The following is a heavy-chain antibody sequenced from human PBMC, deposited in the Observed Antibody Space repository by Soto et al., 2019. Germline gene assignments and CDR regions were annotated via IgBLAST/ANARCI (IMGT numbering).Heavy chain of an antibody. CDR2: ISGSGGTS. Sequence: GGSLRLSCAAFGFTSSSYAMSWVRQAPGKGLEWVSSISGSGGTSYYADSVKGRFTLSRDNSKNTLYLQINSLRAEDTAVYYCAKGGYYYDTSGPTFEYWGQGTLVTVSS. CDR1: GFTSSSYA. CDR3: AKGGYYYDTSGPTFEY. V-gene: IGHV3-23*01. D-gene: IGHD3-22*01. J-gene: IGHJ4*02.